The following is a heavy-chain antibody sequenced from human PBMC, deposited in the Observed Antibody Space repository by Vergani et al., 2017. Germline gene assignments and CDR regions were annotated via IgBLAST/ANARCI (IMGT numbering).Heavy chain of an antibody. Sequence: DVHLAESGGGFFQPGGPLRLSCSASGFSFNSYWMHWVRQVPGKGLLWVSRIKSDGSITAYADSVKGRFTISRDNSKNTLYLQMNSLRAEDTAVYYCARGPWYSSSVSGGWFDTWGQGTMGTVSS. CDR1: GFSFNSYW. J-gene: IGHJ5*02. CDR3: ARGPWYSSSVSGGWFDT. D-gene: IGHD6-13*01. CDR2: IKSDGSIT. V-gene: IGHV3-74*03.